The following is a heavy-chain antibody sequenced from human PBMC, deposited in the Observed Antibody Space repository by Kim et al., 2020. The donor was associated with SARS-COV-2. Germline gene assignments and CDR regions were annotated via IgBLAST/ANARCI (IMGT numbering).Heavy chain of an antibody. J-gene: IGHJ4*02. CDR2: INPNSGGT. D-gene: IGHD3-22*01. Sequence: ASVKVSCKASGYTFTGYYMHWVRQAPGQGLEWMGWINPNSGGTNYAQKFQGRVTMTRDTSISTAYMELSRLRSDDTAVYYCARDYYDSSGYYFDPPASDPYWGQGTLVTVSS. CDR1: GYTFTGYY. V-gene: IGHV1-2*02. CDR3: ARDYYDSSGYYFDPPASDPY.